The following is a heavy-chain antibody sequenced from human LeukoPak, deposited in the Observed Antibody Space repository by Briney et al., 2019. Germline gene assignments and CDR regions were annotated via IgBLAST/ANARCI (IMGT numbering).Heavy chain of an antibody. CDR3: ARTYYYDSSGYPLIDY. CDR2: IYPGDSDT. J-gene: IGHJ4*02. CDR1: GYSFTSYW. V-gene: IGHV5-51*01. Sequence: GESLKISRKGSGYSFTSYWIGWVRQMPGKGLEWMGIIYPGDSDTRYSPSFQGQVTISADKSISTAYLQWSSLKASDTAMYYCARTYYYDSSGYPLIDYWGQGTLVTVSS. D-gene: IGHD3-22*01.